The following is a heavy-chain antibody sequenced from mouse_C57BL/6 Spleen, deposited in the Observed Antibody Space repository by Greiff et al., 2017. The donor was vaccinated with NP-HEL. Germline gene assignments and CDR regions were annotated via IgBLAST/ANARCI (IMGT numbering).Heavy chain of an antibody. CDR2: ISYDGSN. CDR3: ARRIVVDWYFDV. CDR1: GYSITSGYY. V-gene: IGHV3-6*01. J-gene: IGHJ1*03. D-gene: IGHD1-3*01. Sequence: EVKLQESGPGLVKPSQSLSLTCSVTGYSITSGYYWNWIRQFPGNKLEWMGYISYDGSNNYNPSLKNRISITRDTSKNQFFLKLNSVTTEDTATYYCARRIVVDWYFDVWGTGTTVTVSS.